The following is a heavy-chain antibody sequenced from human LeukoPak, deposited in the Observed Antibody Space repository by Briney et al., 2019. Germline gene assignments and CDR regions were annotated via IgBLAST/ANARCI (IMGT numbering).Heavy chain of an antibody. CDR1: GGTFSSYA. V-gene: IGHV1-69*04. CDR3: ARAADIAARRDAFDI. D-gene: IGHD6-6*01. Sequence: ASVKVSCKASGGTFSSYAISWVRQAPGQGLEWMGRIIPILGIASYAQKFQGRVTITADKSTSTAYMELSSLRSEDTAVYYCARAADIAARRDAFDIWGQGTMVTVSS. CDR2: IIPILGIA. J-gene: IGHJ3*02.